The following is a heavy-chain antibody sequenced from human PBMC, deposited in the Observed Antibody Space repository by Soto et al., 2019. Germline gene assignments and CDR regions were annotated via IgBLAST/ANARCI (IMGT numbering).Heavy chain of an antibody. CDR3: ARKLSFGNYCGWGSYCAADAFDI. CDR1: GGSFSGYY. V-gene: IGHV4-34*01. D-gene: IGHD3-10*01. J-gene: IGHJ3*02. CDR2: INHSGST. Sequence: SETLSLTCAVYGGSFSGYYWSWIRQPPGKGLEWIGEINHSGSTNYNPSLKSRVTISVDTSKNQSTLKLSSVTAADTAVYYCARKLSFGNYCGWGSYCAADAFDIWGQGTMVTVSS.